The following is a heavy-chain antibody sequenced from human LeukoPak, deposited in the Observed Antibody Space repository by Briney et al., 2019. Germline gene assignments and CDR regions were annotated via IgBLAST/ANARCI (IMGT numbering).Heavy chain of an antibody. V-gene: IGHV3-30*18. CDR1: GFTFSSYV. D-gene: IGHD4-17*01. CDR2: ISYDGSNK. Sequence: GGSLRLSCAASGFTFSSYVMHGVRQAPGKGLEWVAVISYDGSNKYYADSVKGRFTISRDNSKNTLYLQMNSLRAEDTAVYYCAKGEDYGDFDYWGQGTLVTVSS. J-gene: IGHJ4*02. CDR3: AKGEDYGDFDY.